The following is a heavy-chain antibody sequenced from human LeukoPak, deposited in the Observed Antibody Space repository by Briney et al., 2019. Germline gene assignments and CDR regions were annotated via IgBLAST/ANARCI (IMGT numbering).Heavy chain of an antibody. CDR1: GYSVSNNA. Sequence: SHTLSLTCIISGYSVSNNAWNWFRRTPSLRLVSLGRTYYDSKCYNHQAESVKSRISINPDTSKNQFSLQLNSVTPEDTAVYYCARGWARDGFNIWSQGTMVTVSS. J-gene: IGHJ3*02. CDR3: ARGWARDGFNI. CDR2: TYYDSKCYN. D-gene: IGHD6-13*01. V-gene: IGHV6-1*01.